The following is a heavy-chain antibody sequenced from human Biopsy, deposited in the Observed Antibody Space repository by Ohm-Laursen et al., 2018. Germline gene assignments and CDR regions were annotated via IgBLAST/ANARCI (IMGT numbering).Heavy chain of an antibody. Sequence: PSQTLSLTCYVSGGDINNYYWSWIRQPAGKGLEWIGRIYPGGSTNYNPSLKSRVTMSVDTSKKQLPLRLRSVTAADTAMYYCASVVLGPTNDAFDLWGQGTMVVVSS. CDR1: GGDINNYY. CDR3: ASVVLGPTNDAFDL. CDR2: IYPGGST. D-gene: IGHD3-22*01. J-gene: IGHJ3*01. V-gene: IGHV4-4*07.